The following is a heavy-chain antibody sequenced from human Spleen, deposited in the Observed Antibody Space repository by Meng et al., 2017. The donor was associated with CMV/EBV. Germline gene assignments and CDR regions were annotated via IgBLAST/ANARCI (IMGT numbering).Heavy chain of an antibody. CDR2: INSDGSST. J-gene: IGHJ4*02. CDR3: ATATIFGVVIHY. Sequence: CVASGFTFSSYWMHWVRQAPGKGLVWVSRINSDGSSTSYADSVKGRFTISRDNAKNTLYLQMNSLRAEDTAVYYCATATIFGVVIHYWGQGTLVTVSS. V-gene: IGHV3-74*01. D-gene: IGHD3-3*01. CDR1: GFTFSSYW.